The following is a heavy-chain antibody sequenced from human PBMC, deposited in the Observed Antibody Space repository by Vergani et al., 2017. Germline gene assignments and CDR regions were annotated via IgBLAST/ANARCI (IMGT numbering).Heavy chain of an antibody. D-gene: IGHD3-3*01. CDR1: GGSFSGYY. J-gene: IGHJ6*03. CDR3: ARVQELYDFWSGYRVRYDYYMDV. Sequence: QVQLQQWGAGLLKPSETLSLTCAVYGGSFSGYYWSWIRQPPGKGLEWIGEINHSGSTNYNPSLKSRVTISVDTSKNQFSLMLSSVTAADTAVYYCARVQELYDFWSGYRVRYDYYMDVWGKGTTVTVSS. CDR2: INHSGST. V-gene: IGHV4-34*01.